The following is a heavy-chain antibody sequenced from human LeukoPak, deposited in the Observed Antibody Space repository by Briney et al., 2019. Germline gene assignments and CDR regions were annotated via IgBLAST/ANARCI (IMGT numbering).Heavy chain of an antibody. CDR3: ARGDDYVWGSYRYASLSFDY. Sequence: SVTLSLTCTVSGYSISSGYYWGWIRQPPGKGLEWIGSIYHSGSTYYNPSLKSRVTISVDTSKNQFSLKLSSVTAADTAVYYCARGDDYVWGSYRYASLSFDYWGQGTLVTVSS. CDR1: GYSISSGYY. J-gene: IGHJ4*02. D-gene: IGHD3-16*02. V-gene: IGHV4-38-2*02. CDR2: IYHSGST.